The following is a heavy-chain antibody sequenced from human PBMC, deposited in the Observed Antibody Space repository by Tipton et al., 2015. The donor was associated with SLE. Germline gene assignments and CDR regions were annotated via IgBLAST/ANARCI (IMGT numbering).Heavy chain of an antibody. CDR1: GGSINTYF. V-gene: IGHV4-59*08. Sequence: TLSLTCTVSGGSINTYFWSWIRQPPGKGLEWIGYINYSGSTNYNPSLKSRVTISVDTSKNQFSLKLSSVTAADTAVYYCARLEGDGYKWYFDYWGQGTLVTVSS. D-gene: IGHD5-24*01. CDR3: ARLEGDGYKWYFDY. J-gene: IGHJ4*02. CDR2: INYSGST.